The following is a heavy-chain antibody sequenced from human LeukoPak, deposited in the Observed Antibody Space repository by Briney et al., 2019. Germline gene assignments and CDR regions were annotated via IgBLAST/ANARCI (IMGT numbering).Heavy chain of an antibody. J-gene: IGHJ4*02. CDR1: GGSISSYY. V-gene: IGHV4-59*08. D-gene: IGHD3-10*01. Sequence: SETLSLTCTVSGGSISSYYWSWIRQPPGKGLEWIGYIYYSGSTNYKPSLKSRVTISVDTSKNQFSLKLSSVTAADTAVYYCARGVLLGDYFDYWGQGTLVTVSS. CDR3: ARGVLLGDYFDY. CDR2: IYYSGST.